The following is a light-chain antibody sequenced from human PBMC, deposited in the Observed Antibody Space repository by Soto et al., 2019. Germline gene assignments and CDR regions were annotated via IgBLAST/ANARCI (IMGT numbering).Light chain of an antibody. J-gene: IGKJ1*01. CDR1: QSISSW. V-gene: IGKV1-5*01. Sequence: DIPMTQSPSTLSASVGDRVTITCRASQSISSWLAWYQQKPGKAPKVLIYDASSLESGVPSRFSGSGSGTEFTLTISSLQTDDFATYYCQQYNSYPWTFAQGTKVEI. CDR3: QQYNSYPWT. CDR2: DAS.